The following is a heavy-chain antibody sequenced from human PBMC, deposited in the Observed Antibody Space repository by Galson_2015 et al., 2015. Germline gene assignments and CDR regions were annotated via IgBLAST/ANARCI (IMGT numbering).Heavy chain of an antibody. J-gene: IGHJ4*02. D-gene: IGHD3-10*01. V-gene: IGHV3-21*01. CDR2: ISTGSTYI. Sequence: KGLEWVSSISTGSTYIRYADSVKGRFTVSRDSARNSLYLQMSRLRVEDTAVYFCARVGRYGSGSYYDFWGQGTLVTVSS. CDR3: ARVGRYGSGSYYDF.